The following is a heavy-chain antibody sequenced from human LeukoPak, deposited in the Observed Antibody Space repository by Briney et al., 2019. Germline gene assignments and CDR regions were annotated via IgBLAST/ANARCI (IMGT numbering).Heavy chain of an antibody. J-gene: IGHJ4*02. V-gene: IGHV3-7*01. CDR2: IKQDGSEK. D-gene: IGHD2-15*01. Sequence: QPGGSLRLSCAASGFTFSSSWMSWVRQAPGKGLEWVANIKQDGSEKYYVDSVKGRFTISRDNAKNSLYLQMNSLRAEDTAVYYCARGMVDFDYWGQGTLVTVSS. CDR1: GFTFSSSW. CDR3: ARGMVDFDY.